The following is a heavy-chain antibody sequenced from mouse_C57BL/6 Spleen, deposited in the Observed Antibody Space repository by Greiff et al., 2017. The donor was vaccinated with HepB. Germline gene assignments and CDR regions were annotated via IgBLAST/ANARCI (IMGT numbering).Heavy chain of an antibody. CDR3: ALTGTIDY. CDR1: GYTFTSYW. CDR2: IYPSDSET. Sequence: VQLQQPGAELVRPGSSVKLSCKASGYTFTSYWMDWVKQRPGQGLEWIGNIYPSDSETHYNQKFKDKATLTVDKSSSTAYMQLSSLTSEYSAVYYCALTGTIDYWGQGTTLTVSS. J-gene: IGHJ2*01. D-gene: IGHD4-1*01. V-gene: IGHV1-61*01.